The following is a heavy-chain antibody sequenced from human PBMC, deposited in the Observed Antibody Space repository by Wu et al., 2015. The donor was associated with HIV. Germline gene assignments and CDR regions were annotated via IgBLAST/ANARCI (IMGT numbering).Heavy chain of an antibody. V-gene: IGHV1-69*12. D-gene: IGHD3-22*01. J-gene: IGHJ4*02. CDR2: IIPMFGSP. CDR3: ARAEGYYDSNHPFDY. Sequence: QVQLLQSGAEVKKPGSAVKVSCKVSGGSFSSYGISWVRQAPGQGHEWMGVIIPMFGSPKYAQNFQGRVTMTADETTTTVYMELSNLRSDDTAVYYCARAEGYYDSNHPFDYWGQGTLVTVSS. CDR1: GGSFSSYG.